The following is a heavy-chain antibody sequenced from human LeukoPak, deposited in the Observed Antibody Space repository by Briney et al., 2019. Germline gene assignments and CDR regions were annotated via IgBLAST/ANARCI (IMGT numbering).Heavy chain of an antibody. CDR3: AKEYCSGGSCYGMDV. D-gene: IGHD2-15*01. V-gene: IGHV3-23*01. CDR1: GFTFSDYA. CDR2: LSGSGAGT. Sequence: GGSLRLSCAASGFTFSDYALGWVRQAPGRGLEWVATLSGSGAGTYYSDSVQGRFTISRDNSKRTLFLQMNSLRAEDTAFYYCAKEYCSGGSCYGMDVWGQGTTVTVSS. J-gene: IGHJ6*02.